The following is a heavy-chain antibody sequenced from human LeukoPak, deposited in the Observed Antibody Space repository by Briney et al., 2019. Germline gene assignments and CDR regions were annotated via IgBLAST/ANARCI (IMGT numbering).Heavy chain of an antibody. CDR1: GFTFSSYA. CDR2: ISGGGGST. V-gene: IGHV3-23*01. J-gene: IGHJ4*02. CDR3: AASILTGFVAFDY. Sequence: GGSLRLSCAASGFTFSSYAMSWVRQAPGQGPEWVSAISGGGGSTYYADSVKGRFTISRDNSKNTLYLQMNSLRAEDTAVYYCAASILTGFVAFDYWGQGTLVTVSS. D-gene: IGHD3-9*01.